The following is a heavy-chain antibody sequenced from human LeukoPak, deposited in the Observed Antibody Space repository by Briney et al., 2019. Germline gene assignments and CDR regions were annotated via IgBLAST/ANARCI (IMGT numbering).Heavy chain of an antibody. Sequence: GGSLRLSCAASGFSFSRYWMNWVRQAPGKGLEWVANIKGDGHEKNYVDSVKGRFSISRDNARNSLYPQMDSLRAEDTAVYYCAKEGAYPIITYDSWGQGALVTVSS. CDR1: GFSFSRYW. V-gene: IGHV3-7*01. J-gene: IGHJ5*01. D-gene: IGHD3-10*01. CDR3: AKEGAYPIITYDS. CDR2: IKGDGHEK.